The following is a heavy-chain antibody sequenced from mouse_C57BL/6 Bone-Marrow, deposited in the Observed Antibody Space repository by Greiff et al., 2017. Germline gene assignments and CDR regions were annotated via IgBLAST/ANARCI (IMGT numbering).Heavy chain of an antibody. V-gene: IGHV1-59*01. CDR1: GYTFTSYW. J-gene: IGHJ3*01. CDR3: ASWDWFAY. CDR2: IDPSGSYT. D-gene: IGHD4-1*01. Sequence: QVQLQQPGAELVRPGASVKLSCKASGYTFTSYWMHWVKQRPGQGLEWIGVIDPSGSYTKYNQKFKGKATLTADTSSSTAYMQLSSLTSEDSAVYYCASWDWFAYWGQGTLVTVSA.